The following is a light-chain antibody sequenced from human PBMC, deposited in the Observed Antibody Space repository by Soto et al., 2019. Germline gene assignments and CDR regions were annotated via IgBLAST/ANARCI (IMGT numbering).Light chain of an antibody. V-gene: IGKV3-20*01. CDR1: QSVTSDY. Sequence: EIVLTQSPGTLSLSPGERATLSCRASQSVTSDYLAWYQQKPGQAPRLLIQGASSRATGIPDRFSGSGSGTDFTLTISRLEPEDFAVYYCQQYGRPFGQGTKVEIK. CDR3: QQYGRP. J-gene: IGKJ1*01. CDR2: GAS.